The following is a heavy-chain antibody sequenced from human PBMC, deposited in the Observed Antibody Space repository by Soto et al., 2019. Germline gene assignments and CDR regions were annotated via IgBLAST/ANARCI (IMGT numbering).Heavy chain of an antibody. CDR1: GGSFRSDV. J-gene: IGHJ5*02. V-gene: IGHV1-69*18. CDR2: IIPIFGAA. CDR3: ARGPGQDCSTTSWYHRGWFDP. Sequence: QVQLVQSGPEVKKPGSSVKVSCKASGGSFRSDVFSWVRQAPGQGLEWMGRIIPIFGAANYAQKFQNRVTITADEASSTVYMELSTLTSDDTAVYYCARGPGQDCSTTSWYHRGWFDPWGQGTLVTVSS. D-gene: IGHD2-2*01.